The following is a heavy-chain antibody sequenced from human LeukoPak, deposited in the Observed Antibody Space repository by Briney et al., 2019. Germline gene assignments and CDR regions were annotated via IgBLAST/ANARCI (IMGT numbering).Heavy chain of an antibody. CDR3: AKDTVRGYSYGQFDY. D-gene: IGHD5-18*01. V-gene: IGHV3-23*01. CDR2: ISGSGGST. CDR1: GFTSSSYA. Sequence: PGGSLRLSCAASGFTSSSYAMSWVRQAPGKGLEWVSAISGSGGSTYYADSVKGRFTISRDNSKNTLYLQMNSLRAEDTAVYYCAKDTVRGYSYGQFDYWGQGTLVTVSS. J-gene: IGHJ4*02.